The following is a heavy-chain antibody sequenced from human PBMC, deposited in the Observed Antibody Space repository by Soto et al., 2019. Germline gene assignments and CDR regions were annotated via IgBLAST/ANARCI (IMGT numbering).Heavy chain of an antibody. Sequence: SETLSLTCAVYGGSFSGYYWSWIRQPPGKGLEWIGEINHSGSTNYNPSLKSRVTISVDTSKNQFSLKLSSVTAADTAVYYCETWNYVFSWFDPGGQETLLTVSS. V-gene: IGHV4-34*01. CDR3: ETWNYVFSWFDP. CDR1: GGSFSGYY. J-gene: IGHJ5*02. CDR2: INHSGST. D-gene: IGHD3-16*01.